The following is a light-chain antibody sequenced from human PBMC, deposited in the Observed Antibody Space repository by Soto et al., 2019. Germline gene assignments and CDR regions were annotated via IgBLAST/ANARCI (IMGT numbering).Light chain of an antibody. CDR1: QGISSY. Sequence: DIQMTQSPSTLSASIGDRVTITCRASQGISSYLAWYQQKPGKAPTLLIYKASSLESGVPSRFSGSGSGTEFTLTISSLQPDDFATYYCQQYNSYPYTFGQGTKVDIK. J-gene: IGKJ2*01. CDR2: KAS. CDR3: QQYNSYPYT. V-gene: IGKV1-5*03.